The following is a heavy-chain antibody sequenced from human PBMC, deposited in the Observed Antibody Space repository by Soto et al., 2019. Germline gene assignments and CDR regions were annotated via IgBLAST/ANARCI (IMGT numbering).Heavy chain of an antibody. CDR3: ARIIAAAGGRRYFDL. Sequence: QVQLVESGGGLVKPGGSLRLSCAASGFTFSDYYMSWIRQAPGKGLEWVSYINSSSTYTNYADSVEARFTISRDNAKNSLYLQMNSLRAEDTAVYYCARIIAAAGGRRYFDLWGRGTLVTVSS. CDR1: GFTFSDYY. D-gene: IGHD6-13*01. V-gene: IGHV3-11*05. CDR2: INSSSTYT. J-gene: IGHJ2*01.